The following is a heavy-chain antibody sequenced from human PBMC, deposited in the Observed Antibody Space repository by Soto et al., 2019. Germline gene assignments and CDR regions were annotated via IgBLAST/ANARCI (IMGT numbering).Heavy chain of an antibody. D-gene: IGHD4-17*01. CDR2: ISTYSGNA. CDR1: GYIFSDYG. Sequence: QVHVVQSGPEVKKPGDSVKVSCKTSGYIFSDYGINWVRQAPGQGLEWMGWISTYSGNANLPQKFQGRVTMTTDTSTSTAYMELRSLRSDDTAVYYCAKRTSGTTWGESDYWGQGTLVTVSS. J-gene: IGHJ4*02. CDR3: AKRTSGTTWGESDY. V-gene: IGHV1-18*04.